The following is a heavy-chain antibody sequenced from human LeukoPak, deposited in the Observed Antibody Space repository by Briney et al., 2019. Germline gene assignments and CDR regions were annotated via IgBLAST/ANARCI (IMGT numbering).Heavy chain of an antibody. CDR2: MNPNSGNT. J-gene: IGHJ6*02. CDR3: ARGHSSSWYEIYYYYGMDV. CDR1: GYTFTSYD. Sequence: ASVEVSCKASGYTFTSYDINWVRQATGQGLEWMGWMNPNSGNTGYAQKFQGRVTMTRNTSISTAYMELSSLRSEDTAVYYCARGHSSSWYEIYYYYGMDVWGQGTTVTVSS. D-gene: IGHD6-13*01. V-gene: IGHV1-8*01.